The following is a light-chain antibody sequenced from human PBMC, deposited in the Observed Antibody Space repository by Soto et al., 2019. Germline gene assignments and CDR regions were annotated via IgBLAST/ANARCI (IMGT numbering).Light chain of an antibody. CDR3: SSYTSSSTQV. Sequence: QSALTXPAXVSGSPGQSITISCTGTSSDVGGYNYVSWYQQHPGKAPKLMIYDVSNRPSGVSNRFSVSKSGNTASLTISGLQAEDEADYYCSSYTSSSTQVFGTGTKVTVL. CDR1: SSDVGGYNY. J-gene: IGLJ1*01. V-gene: IGLV2-14*01. CDR2: DVS.